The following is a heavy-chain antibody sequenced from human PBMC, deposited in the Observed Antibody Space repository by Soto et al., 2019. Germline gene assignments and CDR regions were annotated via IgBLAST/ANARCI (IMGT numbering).Heavy chain of an antibody. CDR1: GGTFSSYT. V-gene: IGHV1-69*02. CDR2: IIPILGIA. D-gene: IGHD2-15*01. Sequence: SVKVSCQASGGTFSSYTISWVRQAPGQGLEWMGRIIPILGIANYAQKFQGRVTITADKSTSTAYMELSSLRSEDTAVYYCARIHCSGGSCYPEDAFDIWGQGTMVTVSS. J-gene: IGHJ3*02. CDR3: ARIHCSGGSCYPEDAFDI.